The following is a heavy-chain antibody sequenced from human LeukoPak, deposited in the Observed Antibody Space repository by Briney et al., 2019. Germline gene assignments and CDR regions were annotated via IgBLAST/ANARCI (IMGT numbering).Heavy chain of an antibody. V-gene: IGHV1-2*02. CDR2: INPKSGST. J-gene: IGHJ4*02. CDR1: AYTFTDYY. D-gene: IGHD6-13*01. Sequence: GASVIVSCKASAYTFTDYYMHWVRQAPGQGLEWMGWINPKSGSTKYAQKFQGRVTMPRDTSISTGYMELSSLRSDDTAVYYCARDEAASPLNSFDYWGQGTLVTVSS. CDR3: ARDEAASPLNSFDY.